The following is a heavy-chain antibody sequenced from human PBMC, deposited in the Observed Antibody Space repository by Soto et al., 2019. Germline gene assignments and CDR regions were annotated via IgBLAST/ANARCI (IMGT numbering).Heavy chain of an antibody. CDR3: ARGLDAASQFYTPNGMDV. V-gene: IGHV1-2*02. CDR1: GYNSGAYY. D-gene: IGHD6-19*01. Sequence: ASVKVACKASGYNSGAYYKYWGRQAPGRGLEWAGLMDHITRGTDSEERHRDRVTMTRDTSTNKAYMELRRLRSDDTAIYFCARGLDAASQFYTPNGMDVWGQGTTVTVSS. J-gene: IGHJ6*02. CDR2: MDHITRGT.